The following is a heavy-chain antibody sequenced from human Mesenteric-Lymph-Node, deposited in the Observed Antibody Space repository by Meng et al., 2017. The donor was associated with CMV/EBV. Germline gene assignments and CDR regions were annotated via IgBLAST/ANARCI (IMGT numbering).Heavy chain of an antibody. J-gene: IGHJ6*02. V-gene: IGHV3-7*03. CDR2: IKQDGSEK. D-gene: IGHD3-3*01. CDR3: ARDADSRSGYYYYYGMDV. Sequence: GESLKISCAASGFSFSTYWMSWVRQAPGKGLEWVANIKQDGSEKYYVDSVKGRFTISRDNAKNSLYLQVNNLRAEDTAVYYCARDADSRSGYYYYYGMDVWGQGTTVTVSS. CDR1: GFSFSTYW.